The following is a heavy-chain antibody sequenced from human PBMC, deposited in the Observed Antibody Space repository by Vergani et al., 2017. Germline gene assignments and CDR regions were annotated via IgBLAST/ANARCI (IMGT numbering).Heavy chain of an antibody. Sequence: EVQLVESGGGLVKPGGSLRLSCAASGFTFSSYSMNWVRQAPGKGLEWVSSISSSSSYIYYADSVKGRFTISRDNAKNSLYLQMNRLRAEDTAVYYCARDRRSYYGSGSYMHNYYYYYGMDVWGQGTTVTVSS. V-gene: IGHV3-21*01. CDR3: ARDRRSYYGSGSYMHNYYYYYGMDV. CDR1: GFTFSSYS. D-gene: IGHD3-10*01. J-gene: IGHJ6*02. CDR2: ISSSSSYI.